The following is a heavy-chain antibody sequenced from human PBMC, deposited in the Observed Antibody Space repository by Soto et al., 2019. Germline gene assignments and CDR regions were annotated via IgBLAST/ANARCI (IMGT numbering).Heavy chain of an antibody. V-gene: IGHV3-21*01. CDR1: GFTFSRDS. J-gene: IGHJ4*02. CDR2: ISSAISET. Sequence: PXVCLRLSCAASGFTFSRDSMNWVRQVPGKGLEWVASISSAISETWYADSVKGRFIISRDNAQNSLFLQMNTLRPEDSDIYYCARVAYWGQGTQVTVSS. CDR3: ARVAY.